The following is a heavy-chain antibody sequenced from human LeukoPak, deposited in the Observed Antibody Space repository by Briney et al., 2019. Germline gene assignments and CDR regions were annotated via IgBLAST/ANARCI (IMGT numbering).Heavy chain of an antibody. J-gene: IGHJ5*02. CDR1: GGSISSYY. D-gene: IGHD4-17*01. CDR3: ARDGPDHYGDYSGWFDP. Sequence: NPSETLSLTCTVSGGSISSYYWSWIRQPPGKGLEWIGRIYTSGSTNYNPSLKSRVTISVDTSKNQFSLKLSSVTAADTAVYYCARDGPDHYGDYSGWFDPWGQGTLVTVSS. V-gene: IGHV4-4*08. CDR2: IYTSGST.